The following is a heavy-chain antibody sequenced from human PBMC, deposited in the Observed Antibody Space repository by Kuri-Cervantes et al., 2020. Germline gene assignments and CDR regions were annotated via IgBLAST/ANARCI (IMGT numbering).Heavy chain of an antibody. CDR2: ISWNSGSI. CDR1: GFTFSSYA. D-gene: IGHD4-17*01. CDR3: AKDSGALGMDV. J-gene: IGHJ6*02. V-gene: IGHV3-9*01. Sequence: SLKISCAASGFTFSSYAMSWVRQAPGKGLEWVSGISWNSGSIGYADSVKGRFTISRDNAKNSLYLQMNSLRAEDTALYYCAKDSGALGMDVWGQGTTVTVSS.